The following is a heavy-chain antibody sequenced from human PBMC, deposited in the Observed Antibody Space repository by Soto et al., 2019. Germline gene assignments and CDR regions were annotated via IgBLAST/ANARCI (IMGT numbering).Heavy chain of an antibody. CDR1: GYTFNTYF. Sequence: HVQLVQSGGELKKPGASVKVSCNTSGYTFNTYFITWVRQAPGQGLEWMGWISPHNGNTNYAEKFQGRVTMTTDKITKTAYMELRNLRFADTAVYYCARDPRNYFDYWGQGTLVTVSS. CDR3: ARDPRNYFDY. V-gene: IGHV1-18*01. CDR2: ISPHNGNT. J-gene: IGHJ4*02.